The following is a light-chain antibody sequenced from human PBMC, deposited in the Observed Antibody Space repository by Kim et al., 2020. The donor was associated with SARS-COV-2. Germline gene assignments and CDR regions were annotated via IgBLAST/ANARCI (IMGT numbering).Light chain of an antibody. J-gene: IGKJ3*01. Sequence: SPGERATRACRASQPLTSIYLAWYQQKPGQPPRLLIYSASSRATGIPDRFSGSGSGTDFTLTISRVEPEDFAVYFCQQYGLSPFTFGPGTKVDIK. CDR1: QPLTSIY. V-gene: IGKV3-20*01. CDR3: QQYGLSPFT. CDR2: SAS.